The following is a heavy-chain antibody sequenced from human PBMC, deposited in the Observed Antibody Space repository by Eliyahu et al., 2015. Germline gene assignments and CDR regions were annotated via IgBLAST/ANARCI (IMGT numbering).Heavy chain of an antibody. CDR3: ARGGAAAGTRGWYFDL. CDR1: GGSFSGYY. Sequence: QVQLQQWGAGLLKPSETLSLTCAVYGGSFSGYYWSWIRQPPGKGLEWIGEINHSGSTNYNPSLKSRVTISVDTSKNQFSLKLSSVTAADTAVYYCARGGAAAGTRGWYFDLWGRGTLVTVSS. D-gene: IGHD6-13*01. V-gene: IGHV4-34*01. J-gene: IGHJ2*01. CDR2: INHSGST.